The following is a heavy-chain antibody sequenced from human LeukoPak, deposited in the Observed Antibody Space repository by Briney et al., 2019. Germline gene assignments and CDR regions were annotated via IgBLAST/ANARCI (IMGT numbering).Heavy chain of an antibody. CDR2: ISGSGGRT. CDR3: AKGLWDYYGSGIMYYTMDV. CDR1: GFTSSDYV. J-gene: IGHJ6*02. V-gene: IGHV3-23*01. Sequence: GGSLRLSCDASGFTSSDYVISWVRQAPGKGLEWVSTISGSGGRTYYADSVKGRFTVSRDNSKNTLYMQMNSLRAEDTAVYYCAKGLWDYYGSGIMYYTMDVWGQGTTVTVSS. D-gene: IGHD3-10*01.